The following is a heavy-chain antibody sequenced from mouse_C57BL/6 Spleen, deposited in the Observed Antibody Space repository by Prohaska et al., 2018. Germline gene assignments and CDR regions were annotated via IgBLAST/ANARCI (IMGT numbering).Heavy chain of an antibody. D-gene: IGHD1-1*01. J-gene: IGHJ1*03. V-gene: IGHV1-69*01. CDR2: FDPSDSYT. CDR1: GYTFTSYW. Sequence: QVQLQQPGAELVMPGASVKLSCKASGYTFTSYWMHWVKQRPGQGLEWIGEFDPSDSYTNYNQKFKGKATLTVDKSSSTAYMQLSSLTSEDSAVYYCARSIWYYGSNNWYFDVWGTGTTVTVSS. CDR3: ARSIWYYGSNNWYFDV.